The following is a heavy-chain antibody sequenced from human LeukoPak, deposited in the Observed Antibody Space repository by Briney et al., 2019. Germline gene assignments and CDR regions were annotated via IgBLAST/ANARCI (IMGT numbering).Heavy chain of an antibody. J-gene: IGHJ4*02. V-gene: IGHV1-18*04. CDR1: GYTFTGYY. CDR2: ISAYNGNT. CDR3: ARLETYYYDSSGYALDY. D-gene: IGHD3-22*01. Sequence: GASVKVSCKASGYTFTGYYMHWVRQAPGQGLEWMGWISAYNGNTNYAQKLQGRVTMTTDTSTSTAYMELRSLRSDDTAVYYCARLETYYYDSSGYALDYWGQGTLVTVSS.